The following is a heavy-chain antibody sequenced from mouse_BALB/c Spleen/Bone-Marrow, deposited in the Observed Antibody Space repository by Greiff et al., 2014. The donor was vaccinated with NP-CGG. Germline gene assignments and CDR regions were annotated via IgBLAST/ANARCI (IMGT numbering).Heavy chain of an antibody. CDR1: GFTFSASG. Sequence: EVKLMESGGDLVQPGGSRKLSCAASGFTFSASGMHWVRQAPEKGLEWVAYIISGSNTIYYSDKVKGRFTISRDNPKNTLFLQMTSLRSEDTAMYYCARSRYDVGWFAYWGQGTLVTVSA. J-gene: IGHJ3*01. D-gene: IGHD2-14*01. V-gene: IGHV5-17*02. CDR3: ARSRYDVGWFAY. CDR2: IISGSNTI.